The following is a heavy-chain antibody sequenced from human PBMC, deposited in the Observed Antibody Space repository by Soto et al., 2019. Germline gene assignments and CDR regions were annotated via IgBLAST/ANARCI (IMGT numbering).Heavy chain of an antibody. Sequence: EITLVPQAPGKGLEWVSSVTENGGSVFYRDSVKGRFTISRDNSRTTLYLQMNSLRADDTAVYYCAKEGGYSNNLYIAAGIDAWGQGTLVTVSS. J-gene: IGHJ1*01. CDR1: E. CDR3: AKEGGYSNNLYIAAGIDA. CDR2: VTENGGSV. D-gene: IGHD6-13*01. V-gene: IGHV3-23*01.